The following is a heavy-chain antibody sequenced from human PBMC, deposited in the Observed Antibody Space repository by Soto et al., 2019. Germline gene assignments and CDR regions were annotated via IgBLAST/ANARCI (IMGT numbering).Heavy chain of an antibody. Sequence: LRLSCAASGFTFSSYAMGWVRQGPGKGLEWVAVVSIGGSTHYADSVRGRFTISRDNSKNTLSLQMNSLTAEDTAVYFCAKRRGAGGHFDYWGQGALVTVPQ. CDR1: GFTFSSYA. J-gene: IGHJ4*02. CDR3: AKRRGAGGHFDY. CDR2: VSIGGST. D-gene: IGHD2-15*01. V-gene: IGHV3-23*01.